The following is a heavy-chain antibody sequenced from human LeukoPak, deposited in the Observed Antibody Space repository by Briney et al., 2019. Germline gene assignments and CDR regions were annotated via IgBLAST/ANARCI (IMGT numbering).Heavy chain of an antibody. Sequence: SETLSLTCAVSGGSISSNNWWGWVRQPPGKGLEWIGEIYHSGSPNYNPSLKSRVTISVDKSRNHFSLNLSSVTAADTAVYYCARVNINNWHSCDYWGQGTPVTVS. J-gene: IGHJ4*02. D-gene: IGHD1-1*01. V-gene: IGHV4-4*02. CDR2: IYHSGSP. CDR3: ARVNINNWHSCDY. CDR1: GGSISSNNW.